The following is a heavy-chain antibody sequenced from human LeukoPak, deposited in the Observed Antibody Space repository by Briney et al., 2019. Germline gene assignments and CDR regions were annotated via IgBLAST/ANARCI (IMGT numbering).Heavy chain of an antibody. Sequence: PGGSLRLSCAASGFSVRDFWMAWVRQAPGKGLERVAHIKEDRTADYYVDSVKGRFSISKDDGKNSLHLQMNSLRVEDTAVYYCVRGGWELDYWGQGTLVTVSS. J-gene: IGHJ4*02. V-gene: IGHV3-7*01. CDR2: IKEDRTAD. CDR3: VRGGWELDY. CDR1: GFSVRDFW. D-gene: IGHD1-1*01.